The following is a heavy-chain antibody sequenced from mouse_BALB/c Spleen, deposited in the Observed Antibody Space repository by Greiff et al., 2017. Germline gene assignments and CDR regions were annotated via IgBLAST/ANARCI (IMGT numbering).Heavy chain of an antibody. V-gene: IGHV1-7*01. CDR1: GYTFTSYW. CDR3: ARYDYDGGRYAMDY. D-gene: IGHD2-4*01. Sequence: QVQLKQSGAELAKPGASVKMSCKASGYTFTSYWMHWVKQRPGQGLEWIGYINPSTGYTEYNQKFKDKATLTADKSSSTAYMQLSSLTSEDSAVYYCARYDYDGGRYAMDYWGQGTSVTVSS. J-gene: IGHJ4*01. CDR2: INPSTGYT.